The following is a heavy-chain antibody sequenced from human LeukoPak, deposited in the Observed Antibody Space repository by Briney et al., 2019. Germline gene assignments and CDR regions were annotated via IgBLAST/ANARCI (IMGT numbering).Heavy chain of an antibody. J-gene: IGHJ4*02. D-gene: IGHD1-26*01. CDR2: INHSGST. CDR3: ARRRYRVGYFDY. CDR1: GGSFSGYY. V-gene: IGHV4-34*01. Sequence: SETLSLTCAVYGGSFSGYYWSWIRQPPGKGLEWIGEINHSGSTNYNPSLKSRVTISVDTSKNQFSLKLSSVTAADTAVYYCARRRYRVGYFDYWGQGTLVTVSS.